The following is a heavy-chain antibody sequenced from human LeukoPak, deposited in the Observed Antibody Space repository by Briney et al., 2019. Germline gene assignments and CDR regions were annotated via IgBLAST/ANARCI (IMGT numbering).Heavy chain of an antibody. J-gene: IGHJ5*02. CDR1: GYPINSGHY. CDR3: ARDSISPGRNRFDP. CDR2: IYRSGST. V-gene: IGHV4-38-2*02. Sequence: PSETLSLTCAVSGYPINSGHYWGWIRQPPGKGLEWIGSIYRSGSTFYNPSLKSRVAISLDTSKNQFSLELSSVTAADTAVYYCARDSISPGRNRFDPWGQGTLVSVSS. D-gene: IGHD1-26*01.